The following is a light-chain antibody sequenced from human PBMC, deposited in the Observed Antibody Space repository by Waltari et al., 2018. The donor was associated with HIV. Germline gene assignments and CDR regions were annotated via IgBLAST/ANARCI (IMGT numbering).Light chain of an antibody. CDR1: SSDVRGYNY. CDR2: DVS. CDR3: CSYAGSSTLV. J-gene: IGLJ2*01. V-gene: IGLV2-23*02. Sequence: QSALTQPASVSGSPGQSLTISCTGTSSDVRGYNYVSWYQQPPGKAPKLLIYDVSKRPSGVANRFSGSKSGNTASLTISGLQAEDEADYYCCSYAGSSTLVFGGGTKLTVL.